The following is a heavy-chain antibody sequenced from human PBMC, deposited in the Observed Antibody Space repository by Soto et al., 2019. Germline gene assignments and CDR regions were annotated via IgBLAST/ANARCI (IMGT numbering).Heavy chain of an antibody. CDR1: GFTFSSYA. J-gene: IGHJ4*02. CDR3: ARGTSSHYDSSGYLDY. V-gene: IGHV3-23*01. D-gene: IGHD3-22*01. Sequence: PGGSLRLSCAASGFTFSSYAMSWVRQAPGKGLEWVSAISGSGGSTYYADSVKGRFTISRDNAKNSLYLQMNSLRAEDTAVYYCARGTSSHYDSSGYLDYWGQGTLVTVSS. CDR2: ISGSGGST.